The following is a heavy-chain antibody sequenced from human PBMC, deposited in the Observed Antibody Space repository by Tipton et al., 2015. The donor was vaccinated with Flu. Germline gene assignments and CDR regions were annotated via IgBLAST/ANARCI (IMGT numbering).Heavy chain of an antibody. J-gene: IGHJ4*02. D-gene: IGHD2-2*01. CDR1: GFTFSTYW. Sequence: SLRLSCAASGFTFSTYWMSWVRQVPGKGLEWVANIKQGGSEKYYVDSVKGRFTISRDNAKNSLHLQMNSLRAADTAVYYCARTRGGYCSSTSCYADYFDYWGQGTLVTVSS. CDR2: IKQGGSEK. CDR3: ARTRGGYCSSTSCYADYFDY. V-gene: IGHV3-7*01.